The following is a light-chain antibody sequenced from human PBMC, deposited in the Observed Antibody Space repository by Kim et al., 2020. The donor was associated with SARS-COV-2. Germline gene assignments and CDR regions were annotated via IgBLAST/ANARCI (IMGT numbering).Light chain of an antibody. Sequence: PGERATLPCRASQSIGTYLAWYQLKSGQAPRLLIRDASNRATGIPVRFSGSGSGTDFTLTISSLEPEDFAVYYCQQRSDWPLTFGGGTKVEI. V-gene: IGKV3-11*01. CDR2: DAS. CDR3: QQRSDWPLT. CDR1: QSIGTY. J-gene: IGKJ4*01.